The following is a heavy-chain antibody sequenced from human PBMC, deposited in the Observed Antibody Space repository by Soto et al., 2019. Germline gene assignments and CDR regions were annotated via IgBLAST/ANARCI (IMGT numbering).Heavy chain of an antibody. CDR3: ARQDCSSTSCYGAPPYYYYYGMDV. CDR2: INPSGGST. Sequence: QVQLVQSGAEVKKPGASVKVSCKASGYTFTSYYMHWVRQAPGQGLEWMGIINPSGGSTSYAQKFQVRVTMTRDTSTSTVYMELSSLRSEDTAVYYCARQDCSSTSCYGAPPYYYYYGMDVWGQGTTVTVSS. V-gene: IGHV1-46*01. D-gene: IGHD2-2*01. CDR1: GYTFTSYY. J-gene: IGHJ6*02.